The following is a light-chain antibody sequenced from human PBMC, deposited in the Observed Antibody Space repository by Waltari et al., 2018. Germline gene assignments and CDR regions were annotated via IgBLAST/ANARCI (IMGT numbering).Light chain of an antibody. Sequence: VMTQSPLSLSVTPGQPASMSCWSSQRLLHSDGKTYLSWLQLKPGQPPRRLIYQVSNRDSGVPDRFSGSGAGTDFILKISRVEAEDVGMYYCVQATNVPLTFGGGTKVEIK. CDR1: QRLLHSDGKTY. J-gene: IGKJ4*01. V-gene: IGKV2-30*02. CDR3: VQATNVPLT. CDR2: QVS.